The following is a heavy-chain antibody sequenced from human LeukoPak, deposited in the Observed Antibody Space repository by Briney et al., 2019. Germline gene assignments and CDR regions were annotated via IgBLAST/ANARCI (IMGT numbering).Heavy chain of an antibody. Sequence: ASVKVSCKASGYAFTDYYIHWVRQAPGQGLERMGWMNPNSGNTGYAQKFQGRVTMTRNTSISTAYMELSSLRSEDTAVYYCAKGGDFWSDYYGFDPWGQGTLVTVSS. V-gene: IGHV1-8*02. CDR3: AKGGDFWSDYYGFDP. J-gene: IGHJ5*02. CDR1: GYAFTDYY. D-gene: IGHD3-3*01. CDR2: MNPNSGNT.